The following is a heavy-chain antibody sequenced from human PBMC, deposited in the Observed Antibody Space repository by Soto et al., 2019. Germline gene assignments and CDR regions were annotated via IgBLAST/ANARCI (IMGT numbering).Heavy chain of an antibody. CDR2: ISSTGNTI. CDR3: ARDEGGSSWYRLDALDI. J-gene: IGHJ3*02. D-gene: IGHD6-13*01. CDR1: GFTFSDYY. V-gene: IGHV3-11*01. Sequence: GGSLRLSCAASGFTFSDYYMSWIRQAPGKGLEWVSYISSTGNTIYYADSVRGRFTISRDNAKNSLYLQMNSLRAEDTAVYYCARDEGGSSWYRLDALDIWGQGTMVTVSS.